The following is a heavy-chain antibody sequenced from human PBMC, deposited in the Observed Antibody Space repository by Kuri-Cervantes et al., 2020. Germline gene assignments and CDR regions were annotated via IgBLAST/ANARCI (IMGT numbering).Heavy chain of an antibody. D-gene: IGHD3-9*01. Sequence: GESLKISCAASGFTLSSYAIPWVRQAPGKGLEWVAVIWYDGSNKYYADSVKGRFTISRDNSKNTLYLQMNSLRAEDTAVYYCARDSGRSDYDILTGYYRPYYYYGMDVWGQGTRVTVSS. CDR2: IWYDGSNK. CDR3: ARDSGRSDYDILTGYYRPYYYYGMDV. CDR1: GFTLSSYA. V-gene: IGHV3-33*08. J-gene: IGHJ6*01.